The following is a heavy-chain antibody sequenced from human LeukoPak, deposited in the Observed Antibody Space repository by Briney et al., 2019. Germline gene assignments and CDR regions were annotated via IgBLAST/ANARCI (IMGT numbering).Heavy chain of an antibody. Sequence: ASVKDSCKASGYTFTTYYIHWVRQAPGQGLEWMGIINPNGGSTNCAQKFQGRVTMTRDTSTSTVYMELRSLSSEDTAVYYCARLPWETSRPPEPDYWGQGTLVTVSS. D-gene: IGHD1-14*01. CDR1: GYTFTTYY. CDR2: INPNGGST. V-gene: IGHV1-46*01. CDR3: ARLPWETSRPPEPDY. J-gene: IGHJ4*02.